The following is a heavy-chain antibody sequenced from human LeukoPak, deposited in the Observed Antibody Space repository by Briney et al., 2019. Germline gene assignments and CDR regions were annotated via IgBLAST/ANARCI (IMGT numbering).Heavy chain of an antibody. Sequence: ASVKVSCKASGYTFTSYGISWVRQAPGQGLEWMGWISAYNGNTNYAQKLQGRVTMTTDTSTSTAYMELRSLRSDDTAVYYCARDYRDYYGSGSHPFDLWGRGTLVTVSS. V-gene: IGHV1-18*01. CDR1: GYTFTSYG. D-gene: IGHD3-10*01. CDR2: ISAYNGNT. J-gene: IGHJ2*01. CDR3: ARDYRDYYGSGSHPFDL.